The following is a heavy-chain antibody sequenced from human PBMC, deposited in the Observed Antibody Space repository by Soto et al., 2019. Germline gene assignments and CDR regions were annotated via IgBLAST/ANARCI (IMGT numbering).Heavy chain of an antibody. Sequence: PGGSLRLSCAASGFTFSSYWMSWVRQAPGKGLEWVANIKQDGSEKYYVDSVKGRFTISRDNAKNTLYLQMNSLRIEDTAVYYCAKDDGSTWSLFYSYYGVDVWGQGTTVTVSS. CDR1: GFTFSSYW. D-gene: IGHD6-13*01. CDR3: AKDDGSTWSLFYSYYGVDV. J-gene: IGHJ6*02. V-gene: IGHV3-7*01. CDR2: IKQDGSEK.